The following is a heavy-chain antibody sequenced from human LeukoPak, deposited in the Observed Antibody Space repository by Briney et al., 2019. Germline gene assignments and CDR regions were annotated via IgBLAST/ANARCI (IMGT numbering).Heavy chain of an antibody. Sequence: ASVKLSCTASGYTFTGYYMHWVRQAPGQGLEWMGWINPNSGGTNYAQKFQGRFTMTRDTSISTAYMELSRLRSDDTAVYYCARDGYSSGWPSTAWGQGTLVTVSS. D-gene: IGHD6-19*01. CDR1: GYTFTGYY. CDR2: INPNSGGT. CDR3: ARDGYSSGWPSTA. V-gene: IGHV1-2*02. J-gene: IGHJ5*02.